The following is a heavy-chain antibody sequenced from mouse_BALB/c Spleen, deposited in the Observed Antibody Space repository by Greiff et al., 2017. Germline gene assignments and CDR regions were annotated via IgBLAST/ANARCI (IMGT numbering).Heavy chain of an antibody. CDR2: IDPANGNT. CDR3: ARDTTATYYFDY. J-gene: IGHJ2*01. V-gene: IGHV14-3*02. D-gene: IGHD1-2*01. Sequence: DVQLQESGAELVKPGASVKLSCTASGFNIKDTYMHWVKQRPEQGLEWIGRIDPANGNTKYDPKFQGKATITADTSSNTAYLQLSSLTSEDTAVYYCARDTTATYYFDYWGQGTTLTVSS. CDR1: GFNIKDTY.